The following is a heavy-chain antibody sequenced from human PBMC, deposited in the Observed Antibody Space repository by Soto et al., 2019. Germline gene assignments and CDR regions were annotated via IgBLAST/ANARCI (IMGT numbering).Heavy chain of an antibody. CDR2: INPSGGST. CDR3: ARGRLKWELPGQTDY. Sequence: ASVKVSCKASGYTFTSYYMHWVRQAPGQGLEWMGIINPSGGSTSYAQKFQGRVTMTRDTSISTAYMELSSLRSEDTAVYYCARGRLKWELPGQTDYWGQGTLVTVSS. J-gene: IGHJ4*02. CDR1: GYTFTSYY. D-gene: IGHD1-26*01. V-gene: IGHV1-46*01.